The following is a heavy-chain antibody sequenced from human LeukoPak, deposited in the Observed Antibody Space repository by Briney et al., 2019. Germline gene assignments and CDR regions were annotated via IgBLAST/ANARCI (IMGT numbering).Heavy chain of an antibody. CDR1: GGSISSGSYY. D-gene: IGHD6-13*01. CDR3: ARVTGYMTEDYFDY. Sequence: SETLSLTCTVSGGSISSGSYYWSWIRQPAGKGLEWIVRIYTSGSTNYNPSLKSRFTISVDTSKNQFSLKLSSVTAADTAVYYCARVTGYMTEDYFDYWGQGTLITVSS. V-gene: IGHV4-61*02. CDR2: IYTSGST. J-gene: IGHJ4*02.